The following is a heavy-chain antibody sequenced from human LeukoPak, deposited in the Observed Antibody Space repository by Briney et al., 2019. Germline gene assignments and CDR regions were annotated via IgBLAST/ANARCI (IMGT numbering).Heavy chain of an antibody. CDR3: AKIPQWLVITEYFDY. CDR2: ISGSGGST. J-gene: IGHJ4*02. Sequence: PGGSLRLSCAASGFTFSSYAMSWVRQAPGKGLEWVSAISGSGGSTYYADSVKGRFTISRDNSKNTLYLQMNSLRAEDTAVYYCAKIPQWLVITEYFDYWGQGTLVTVSS. CDR1: GFTFSSYA. V-gene: IGHV3-23*01. D-gene: IGHD6-19*01.